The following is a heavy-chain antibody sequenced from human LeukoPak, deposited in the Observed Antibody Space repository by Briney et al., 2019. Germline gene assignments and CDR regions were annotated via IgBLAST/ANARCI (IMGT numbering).Heavy chain of an antibody. V-gene: IGHV1-2*02. CDR3: TRGAGTSWFDY. Sequence: ASVKVSCKPSGYTFTVNYLHWVRQAPGQGLEWVGWMNPNSGVTVYAQNFQGRVTMTRDTSISTAYMELSSLTSDDTAVYYCTRGAGTSWFDYWGQGGLVTVSS. J-gene: IGHJ4*02. D-gene: IGHD2-2*01. CDR2: MNPNSGVT. CDR1: GYTFTVNY.